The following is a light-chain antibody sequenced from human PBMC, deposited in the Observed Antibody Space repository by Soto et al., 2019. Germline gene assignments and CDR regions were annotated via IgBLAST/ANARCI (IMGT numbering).Light chain of an antibody. J-gene: IGLJ3*02. V-gene: IGLV2-14*01. CDR1: SSDVGGYSY. CDR3: SSYTSSSTRV. Sequence: QSALTQPASVSGSPGQSITISCTGTSSDVGGYSYVSWYQQHPGKAPKLMIYEVSNRPSGVSNRFSGSTSGNTASLTISVLQAEYEADYYCSSYTSSSTRVFGGGTKLTVL. CDR2: EVS.